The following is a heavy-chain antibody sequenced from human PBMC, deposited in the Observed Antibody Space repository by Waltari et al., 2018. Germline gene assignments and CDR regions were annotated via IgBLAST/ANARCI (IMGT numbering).Heavy chain of an antibody. CDR2: INPSDGGT. V-gene: IGHV1-46*03. CDR3: TRDKLDYYNGMDV. J-gene: IGHJ6*02. D-gene: IGHD3-3*02. Sequence: QVQLVQSGAEVKKPGASVRVSGRTSGDPFSSYFIFWVRQAPGQGLEWMGIINPSDGGTNYPQKFQDRVTMTRDTSTSTVYMELRSLRSEDTAVYYCTRDKLDYYNGMDVWGQGTTVTVSS. CDR1: GDPFSSYF.